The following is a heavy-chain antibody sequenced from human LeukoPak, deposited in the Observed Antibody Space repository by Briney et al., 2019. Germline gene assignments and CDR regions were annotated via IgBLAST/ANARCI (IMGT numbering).Heavy chain of an antibody. D-gene: IGHD6-13*01. J-gene: IGHJ4*02. CDR3: AKDHGSSDWYYFDY. Sequence: GGSLRLSCAASGFTFDDYVMHWVRHAPGKGLEWVSGITWNSDTIAYADSVKGRFTISRDNSKNTLYLQMNTLRADDTAVYYCAKDHGSSDWYYFDYWGQGTLVTVSS. CDR1: GFTFDDYV. CDR2: ITWNSDTI. V-gene: IGHV3-9*01.